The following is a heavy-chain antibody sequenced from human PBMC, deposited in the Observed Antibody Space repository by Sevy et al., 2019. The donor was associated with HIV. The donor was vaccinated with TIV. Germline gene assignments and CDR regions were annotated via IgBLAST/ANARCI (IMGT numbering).Heavy chain of an antibody. CDR1: GFTFSGSA. Sequence: GGSLRLSCAASGFTFSGSAMHWVRQASGKGLEWVGRIRSKANSYATAYAASVKGRFTISRDDSKNTAYLQMNSLKTEDTAVYYCTRPGYYYDSSGYPVYFDYWGLGTLVTVSS. D-gene: IGHD3-22*01. CDR3: TRPGYYYDSSGYPVYFDY. V-gene: IGHV3-73*01. CDR2: IRSKANSYAT. J-gene: IGHJ4*02.